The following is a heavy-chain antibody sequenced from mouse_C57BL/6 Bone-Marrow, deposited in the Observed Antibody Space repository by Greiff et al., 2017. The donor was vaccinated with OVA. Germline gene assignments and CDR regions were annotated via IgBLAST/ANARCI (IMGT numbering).Heavy chain of an antibody. CDR3: ARVYDYEGRDY. V-gene: IGHV7-3*01. CDR1: GFTFTDYY. Sequence: EVQLVESGGGLVQPGGSLSLSCAASGFTFTDYYMSWVRQPPGKALEWLGFIRNKANGYTTEYSASVKGRFTISRDNSQSILYLQMNALRAEDSATYYCARVYDYEGRDYWGQGTTLTVSS. D-gene: IGHD2-4*01. CDR2: IRNKANGYTT. J-gene: IGHJ2*01.